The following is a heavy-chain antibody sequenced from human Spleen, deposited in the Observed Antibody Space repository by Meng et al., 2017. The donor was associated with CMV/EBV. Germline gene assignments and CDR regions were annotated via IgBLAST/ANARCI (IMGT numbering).Heavy chain of an antibody. Sequence: GESLKISCKGSGYSFTTYWIDWVCQMPGKGLDWMGIVYPSDSDTRYSPSFEGRITMSDDKSISTAYLQWGGLKASDTAMYYCVGQHDYTYYGGKFVDYWGQGTLVTVSS. CDR2: VYPSDSDT. CDR3: VGQHDYTYYGGKFVDY. V-gene: IGHV5-51*01. CDR1: GYSFTTYW. D-gene: IGHD4-11*01. J-gene: IGHJ4*02.